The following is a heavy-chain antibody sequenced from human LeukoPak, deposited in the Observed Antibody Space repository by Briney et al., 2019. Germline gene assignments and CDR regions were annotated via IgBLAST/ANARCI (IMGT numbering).Heavy chain of an antibody. V-gene: IGHV3-64*01. CDR1: RFPFSSFA. Sequence: GGSLRLSCAASRFPFSSFAMHWVRQAPGKGLEFVSSIFSNGASTYYANSVKGRFTISRDNSKNTLFLQMGSLRAEDTAVYYCARDYPGNGWNGMDVWGQGTTVAVSS. D-gene: IGHD4-23*01. CDR2: IFSNGAST. CDR3: ARDYPGNGWNGMDV. J-gene: IGHJ6*02.